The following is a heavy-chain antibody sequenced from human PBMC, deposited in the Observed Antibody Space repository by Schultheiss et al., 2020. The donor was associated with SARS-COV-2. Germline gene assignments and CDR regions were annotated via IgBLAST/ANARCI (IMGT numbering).Heavy chain of an antibody. V-gene: IGHV3-74*01. CDR1: GFTFSSYA. D-gene: IGHD2-2*01. Sequence: GGSLRLSCAASGFTFSSYAMSWVRQAPGKGLMWVSRMSPDGSDTNYADSVKGRFTISRDNAKNTLYLQMNSLRAEDTALYYCAGSPSVGGAPWGQGTLVTVSS. CDR2: MSPDGSDT. CDR3: AGSPSVGGAP. J-gene: IGHJ5*02.